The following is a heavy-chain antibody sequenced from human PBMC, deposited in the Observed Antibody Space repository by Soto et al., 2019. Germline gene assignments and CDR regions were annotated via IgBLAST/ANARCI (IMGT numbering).Heavy chain of an antibody. Sequence: SETLSLTCAVYGGSFSGYYWSWIRQPPGKGLEWIGEINHSGSTNYNPSLKSRVTISVDTSKNQFSLKLSSVTAADTAVYYCARGGCSSTSCRVKYDYWGQGTLVTVSS. J-gene: IGHJ4*02. V-gene: IGHV4-34*01. CDR3: ARGGCSSTSCRVKYDY. D-gene: IGHD2-2*01. CDR2: INHSGST. CDR1: GGSFSGYY.